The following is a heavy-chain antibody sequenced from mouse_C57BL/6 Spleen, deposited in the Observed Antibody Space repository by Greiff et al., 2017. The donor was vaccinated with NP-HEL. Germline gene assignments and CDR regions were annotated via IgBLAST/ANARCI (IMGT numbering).Heavy chain of an antibody. V-gene: IGHV2-2*01. CDR2: IWSGGST. J-gene: IGHJ4*01. CDR1: GFSLTSYG. CDR3: ARNTGTGGYYYAMDY. D-gene: IGHD4-1*01. Sequence: QVQLKESGPGLVQPSQSLSITCTVSGFSLTSYGVHWVRQSPGKGLEWLGVIWSGGSTDYNAAFISRLSISKENSKSQVFFKMNSLQADDTAIYYCARNTGTGGYYYAMDYWGQGTSVTVSS.